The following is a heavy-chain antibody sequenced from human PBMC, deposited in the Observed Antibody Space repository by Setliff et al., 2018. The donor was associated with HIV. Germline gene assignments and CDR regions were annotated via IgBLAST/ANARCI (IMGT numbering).Heavy chain of an antibody. CDR3: ARGHYGA. J-gene: IGHJ4*02. V-gene: IGHV3-7*03. CDR1: GFTFSDFW. CDR2: VSPDGSRN. D-gene: IGHD4-17*01. Sequence: GGSLRLSCVDSGFTFSDFWMHWVRQAPGKGLEWVASVSPDGSRNYCVGSVKGRCTASRDNAKNSLFLQMNSLRADDTAVYYCARGHYGAWGQGTLVTVSS.